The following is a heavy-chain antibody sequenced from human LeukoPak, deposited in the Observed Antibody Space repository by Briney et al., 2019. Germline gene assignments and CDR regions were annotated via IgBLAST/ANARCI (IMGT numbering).Heavy chain of an antibody. CDR2: IYSGGST. CDR1: GFTVSSNY. Sequence: GGSLRLSCAASGFTVSSNYMSWVRQAPGKGLEWVSVIYSGGSTYYADSVKGRFTISRDNSKNTLYLQMNSLRAEDTAAYYCARIMEYSSGYSVDYWGQGTLVTVSS. V-gene: IGHV3-53*01. D-gene: IGHD3-22*01. CDR3: ARIMEYSSGYSVDY. J-gene: IGHJ4*02.